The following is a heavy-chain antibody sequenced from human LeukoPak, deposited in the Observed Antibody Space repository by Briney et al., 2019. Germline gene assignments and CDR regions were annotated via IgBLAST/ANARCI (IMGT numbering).Heavy chain of an antibody. V-gene: IGHV4-4*07. CDR2: IYTSGST. D-gene: IGHD3-10*01. CDR1: GGSISSYY. CDR3: ARENEYYYGSGSYGDFDY. J-gene: IGHJ4*02. Sequence: SETLSLTCTVSGGSISSYYWSWIRQPAGKGLEWIGRIYTSGSTNYNPSLKSRVTMSVDTSKNQFSLKLSFVTAADTAVYYCARENEYYYGSGSYGDFDYWGQGTLVTVSS.